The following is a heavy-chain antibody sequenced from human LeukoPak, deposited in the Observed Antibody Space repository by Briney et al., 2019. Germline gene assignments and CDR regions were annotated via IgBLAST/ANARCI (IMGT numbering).Heavy chain of an antibody. D-gene: IGHD3-3*01. V-gene: IGHV1-2*02. Sequence: ASVKVSCKASGYTFTGYYMHWVRQAPGQGLEWMGWINPNSGGTNYAQKFQGRVTMTRDTSISTAYMELSRLRSDDTAVYYCARDRGDLSDWSGYYTHNWFDPWGQGTLVTVSS. J-gene: IGHJ5*02. CDR1: GYTFTGYY. CDR3: ARDRGDLSDWSGYYTHNWFDP. CDR2: INPNSGGT.